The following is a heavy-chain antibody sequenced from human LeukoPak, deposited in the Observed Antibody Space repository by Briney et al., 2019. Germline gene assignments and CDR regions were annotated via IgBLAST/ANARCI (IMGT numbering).Heavy chain of an antibody. CDR1: GGTFSSYA. V-gene: IGHV1-69*04. Sequence: ASVKVSCRASGGTFSSYAISWVRQAPGQGLEWMGRIIPILGIANYAQKFQGRVTITADKSTSTAYMELSSLRSEDTAVYYCARVYTGWYPSYYFDYWGQGTLVTVSS. J-gene: IGHJ4*02. D-gene: IGHD2-2*02. CDR2: IIPILGIA. CDR3: ARVYTGWYPSYYFDY.